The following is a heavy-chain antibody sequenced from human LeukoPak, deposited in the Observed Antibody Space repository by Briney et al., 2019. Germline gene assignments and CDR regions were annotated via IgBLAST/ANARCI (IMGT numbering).Heavy chain of an antibody. Sequence: SETLSRNGTVSGGSINSGGYYWSWIRQHPGKGLEWIGYIYYSGSTSYNPALKSRVTISVARSKNQFSLKLSSVTAADTAVYCCARSSHPAGLNFDYWGQGTLVTVSS. CDR3: ARSSHPAGLNFDY. CDR2: IYYSGST. D-gene: IGHD1-14*01. J-gene: IGHJ4*02. V-gene: IGHV4-31*03. CDR1: GGSINSGGYY.